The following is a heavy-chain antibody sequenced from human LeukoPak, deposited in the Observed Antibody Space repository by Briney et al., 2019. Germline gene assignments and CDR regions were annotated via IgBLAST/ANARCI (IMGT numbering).Heavy chain of an antibody. D-gene: IGHD3-22*01. CDR3: ARDLEDSSGYSGSFGY. V-gene: IGHV1-18*01. CDR2: INAYNGNT. J-gene: IGHJ4*02. Sequence: ASVKVSCKASGYTFTNYGISWVRQAPGQGLEWMGWINAYNGNTNYAQKLQGRVTMTTDTSTSTAYMELRSLRSDDTAVYYCARDLEDSSGYSGSFGYWGQGTLVTVSS. CDR1: GYTFTNYG.